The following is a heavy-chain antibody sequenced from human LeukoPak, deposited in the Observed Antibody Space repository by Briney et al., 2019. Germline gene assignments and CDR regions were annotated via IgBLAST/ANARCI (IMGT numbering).Heavy chain of an antibody. D-gene: IGHD6-13*01. CDR1: GFTFSSYA. V-gene: IGHV3-30-3*01. CDR3: AREPPYSSSWTYYFDY. CDR2: ISYDGSNK. J-gene: IGHJ4*02. Sequence: GGSLRLSCAASGFTFSSYAMHWVRQAPGKGLGWGAVISYDGSNKYYADSVKGRFTISRDNTKNTLYLQMNSLRAEDTAVYYCAREPPYSSSWTYYFDYWGQGTLVTVSS.